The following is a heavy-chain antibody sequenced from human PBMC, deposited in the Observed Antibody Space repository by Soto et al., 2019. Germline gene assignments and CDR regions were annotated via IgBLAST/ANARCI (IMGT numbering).Heavy chain of an antibody. V-gene: IGHV3-20*04. CDR3: ARHGGTPDLYFDY. CDR2: INWIGGST. D-gene: IGHD3-16*01. Sequence: PGGSPRLSCAASGLTFSSYAMGWVRQAPGKGLEWVSAINWIGGSTNYADSMKGRFTISRDNAKNSLYLQMSSLRAEDTALYYCARHGGTPDLYFDYWGQGTPVTAPQ. J-gene: IGHJ4*02. CDR1: GLTFSSYA.